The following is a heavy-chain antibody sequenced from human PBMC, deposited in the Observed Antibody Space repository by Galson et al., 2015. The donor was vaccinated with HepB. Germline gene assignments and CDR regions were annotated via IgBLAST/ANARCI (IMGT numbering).Heavy chain of an antibody. D-gene: IGHD6-19*01. CDR1: GFIFSSYK. J-gene: IGHJ4*02. CDR3: AREYRYTRGWSIDY. CDR2: LRTSSTHI. V-gene: IGHV3-21*01. Sequence: SLRLSCAASGFIFSSYKMNWVRQAPGKGLEWVSSLRTSSTHISYADSVKGRFTISRDNAKSSLYLQMNSLRAEDTAVYYCAREYRYTRGWSIDYWGQGTLVTVSS.